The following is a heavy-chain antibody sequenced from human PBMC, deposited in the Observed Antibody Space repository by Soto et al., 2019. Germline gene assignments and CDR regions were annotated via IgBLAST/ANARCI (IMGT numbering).Heavy chain of an antibody. Sequence: SVKVSCKSSDNTFTHYGINWVRQAPGQGLEWMGWISGYNGNTKYAQKFQDRVTMTADTSTRTAFMEVRSLTSDDTGVYFCAATGGNYFGLDVWGQGTTVTVSS. V-gene: IGHV1-18*01. CDR2: ISGYNGNT. J-gene: IGHJ6*02. CDR3: AATGGNYFGLDV. D-gene: IGHD2-8*02. CDR1: DNTFTHYG.